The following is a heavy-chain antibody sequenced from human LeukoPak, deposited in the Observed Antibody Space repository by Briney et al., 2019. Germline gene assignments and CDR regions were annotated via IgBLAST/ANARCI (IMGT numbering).Heavy chain of an antibody. CDR1: GGSFSGYY. V-gene: IGHV4-34*01. Sequence: SETLSLTCAVYGGSFSGYYWSWIRQPPGKGLEWIEEINHSGSTNYNPSLKSRVTISVETSKNQFSLKLSSVTAADTAVYYCARGLRRYCSSTSCPYYFDYWGQGTLVTVSS. J-gene: IGHJ4*02. D-gene: IGHD2-2*01. CDR2: INHSGST. CDR3: ARGLRRYCSSTSCPYYFDY.